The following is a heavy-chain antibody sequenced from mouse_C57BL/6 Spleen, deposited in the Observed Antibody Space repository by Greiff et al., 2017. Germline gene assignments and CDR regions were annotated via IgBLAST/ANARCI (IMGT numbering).Heavy chain of an antibody. CDR3: ARVAKGYDVGDSSAIDY. Sequence: QVTLKVPGPGILQPSQTLGLSCSSSGFSLSTFGMGVGWLRQPPGQGLEWLAHTWWDDAKYYNPALKSRPPIFKDTSNNHVFLKSANVDTAYTATYYCARVAKGYDVGDSSAIDYWGQGTSVTVSS. V-gene: IGHV8-8*01. D-gene: IGHD2-2*01. CDR1: GFSLSTFGMG. CDR2: TWWDDAK. J-gene: IGHJ4*01.